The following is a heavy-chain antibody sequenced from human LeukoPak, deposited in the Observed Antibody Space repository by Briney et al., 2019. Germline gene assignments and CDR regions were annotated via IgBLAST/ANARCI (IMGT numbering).Heavy chain of an antibody. D-gene: IGHD1-1*01. Sequence: GASVKVSCKASGYTFTGYYMHWVRQAPGQGLEWMGWINPNSGGTNYAQKFQGRVTMTRDTSISTAYMELSRLRPDDTAVYYCARVEVLLSAFDIWGQGTMVTVSS. CDR1: GYTFTGYY. V-gene: IGHV1-2*02. CDR2: INPNSGGT. J-gene: IGHJ3*02. CDR3: ARVEVLLSAFDI.